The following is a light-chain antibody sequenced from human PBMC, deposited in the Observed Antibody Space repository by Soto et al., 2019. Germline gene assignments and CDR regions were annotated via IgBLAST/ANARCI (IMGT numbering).Light chain of an antibody. J-gene: IGKJ1*01. CDR1: QSVSSNY. Sequence: EIVLTQSPGTLSLSPGERATLSCRASQSVSSNYLAWYQQKPGQTPRLLIYGASSRATGIPDRFSGSGSGTDFPHTISRLEPEDFAVFYCQQYGSSPWTFGQGTKVEIK. CDR3: QQYGSSPWT. CDR2: GAS. V-gene: IGKV3-20*01.